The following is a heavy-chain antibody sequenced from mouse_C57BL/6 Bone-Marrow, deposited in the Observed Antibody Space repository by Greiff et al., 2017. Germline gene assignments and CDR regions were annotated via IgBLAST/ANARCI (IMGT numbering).Heavy chain of an antibody. CDR1: GYTFTSYW. CDR2: IDPNSGGT. CDR3: ARSSFITTVVAPAYFDV. Sequence: VQLQQPGAELVKPGASVTLSCKASGYTFTSYWMHWVKQRPGRGLEWLGRIDPNSGGTKYNEKFKSKATLTVDKPSSTAYMQLSSLTSEDSAVYYCARSSFITTVVAPAYFDVWGTGTTVTVSS. V-gene: IGHV1-72*01. J-gene: IGHJ1*03. D-gene: IGHD1-1*01.